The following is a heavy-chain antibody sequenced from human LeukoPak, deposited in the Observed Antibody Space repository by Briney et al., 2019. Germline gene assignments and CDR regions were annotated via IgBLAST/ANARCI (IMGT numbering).Heavy chain of an antibody. CDR3: ARDYCSGGSCYFDY. Sequence: ASVKVSRNASVYTFTGYYMHWVRQAPGQGLEWVGWINPNSGGTNYAQKFQGRVTMTRDTSISTAYMELSRLRSDDTAVYYCARDYCSGGSCYFDYWGQGTLVTVSS. D-gene: IGHD2-15*01. CDR1: VYTFTGYY. V-gene: IGHV1-2*02. J-gene: IGHJ4*02. CDR2: INPNSGGT.